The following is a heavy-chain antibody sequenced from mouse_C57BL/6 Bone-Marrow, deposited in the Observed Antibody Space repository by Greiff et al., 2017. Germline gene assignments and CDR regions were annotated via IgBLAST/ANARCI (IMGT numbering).Heavy chain of an antibody. CDR2: IWSGGST. Sequence: QVQLQQSGPGLVQPSQSLSITCTVSGFSLTSYGVHWVRQSPGKGLEWLGVIWSGGSTDDNAAFISRLSISKDNSKSQVFFKMNSLQADDTAIYYCARGVVARNYYAMDYWGQGTSVTVSS. V-gene: IGHV2-2*01. CDR3: ARGVVARNYYAMDY. CDR1: GFSLTSYG. D-gene: IGHD1-1*01. J-gene: IGHJ4*01.